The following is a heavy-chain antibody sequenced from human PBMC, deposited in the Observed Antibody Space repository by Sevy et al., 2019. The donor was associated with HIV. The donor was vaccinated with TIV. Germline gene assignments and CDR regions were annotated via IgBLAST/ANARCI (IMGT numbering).Heavy chain of an antibody. J-gene: IGHJ4*02. V-gene: IGHV1-2*04. CDR1: GYTFTGYY. D-gene: IGHD6-19*01. Sequence: ASVKVSCKASGYTFTGYYMHWERQAPGQGLEWMGWINPNSGGTNYAQKFQGWVTMTRDTSISTAYMELSRLRSDDTAVYYCARVDGASGWYEFDYWGQGTLVTVSS. CDR3: ARVDGASGWYEFDY. CDR2: INPNSGGT.